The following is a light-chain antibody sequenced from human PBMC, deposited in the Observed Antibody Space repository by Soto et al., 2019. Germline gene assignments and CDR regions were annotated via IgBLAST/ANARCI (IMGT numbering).Light chain of an antibody. J-gene: IGKJ4*01. Sequence: DIQLTQSQYSLSASVGESVTLTWRASQDIRNYLNWYQQKPGKAPELLIYAASYLGNGVPSRFSGSGSGTYFTLTISSLQPEDLATYYCQQSYTTPLTFGGGTKVDIK. CDR1: QDIRNY. V-gene: IGKV1-39*01. CDR2: AAS. CDR3: QQSYTTPLT.